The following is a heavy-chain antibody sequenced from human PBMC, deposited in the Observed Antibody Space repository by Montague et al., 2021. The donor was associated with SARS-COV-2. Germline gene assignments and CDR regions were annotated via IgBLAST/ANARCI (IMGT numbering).Heavy chain of an antibody. V-gene: IGHV4-4*02. CDR2: IYHSGST. J-gene: IGHJ6*02. Sequence: SETLSLTCAVSGGSISSSNRWSWVRQPPGKGLEWIGEIYHSGSTNYNPSLKSRVTISVDKSENQFSLKLSSVTAADTAVYYCARVDSSGWYGYYYYGMDVWGQGTTVTVSS. CDR1: GGSISSSNR. D-gene: IGHD6-19*01. CDR3: ARVDSSGWYGYYYYGMDV.